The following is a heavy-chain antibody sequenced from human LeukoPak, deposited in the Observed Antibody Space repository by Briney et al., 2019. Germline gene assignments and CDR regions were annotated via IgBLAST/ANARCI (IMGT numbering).Heavy chain of an antibody. CDR1: GGSFSGYY. D-gene: IGHD4-4*01. CDR3: AREATVTMFDY. CDR2: INHSGST. V-gene: IGHV4-34*01. J-gene: IGHJ4*02. Sequence: SETLSLTCAVYGGSFSGYYWSWIRQPPGKGLEWIGEINHSGSTNYNPSLKSRVTISVDTSKNQFSLKLSSVTAAGTAVYYCAREATVTMFDYWGQGTLVTVSS.